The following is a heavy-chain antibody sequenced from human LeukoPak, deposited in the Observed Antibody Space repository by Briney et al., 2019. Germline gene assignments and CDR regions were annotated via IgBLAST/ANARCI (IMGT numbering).Heavy chain of an antibody. CDR2: INQDSSEK. V-gene: IGHV3-7*01. J-gene: IGHJ4*02. CDR3: VQGWRDN. CDR1: GFTFSNYW. Sequence: PGGSLRLSCAASGFTFSNYWMSWVRQAPGKGLEWVANINQDSSEKYYVDSVKGRFTISRDNAKNSLYLQLNILRPEDTAVYYCVQGWRDNWGQGTLVTVSS. D-gene: IGHD2-15*01.